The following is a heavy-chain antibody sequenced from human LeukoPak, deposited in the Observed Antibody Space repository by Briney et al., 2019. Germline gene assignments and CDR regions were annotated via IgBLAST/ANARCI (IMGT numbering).Heavy chain of an antibody. CDR2: INPNSGGT. V-gene: IGHV1-2*02. J-gene: IGHJ4*02. CDR3: ARDATIAADQFDY. Sequence: ASVKVSCKASGYTFTGYYMHWVRQALGQGLEWMGWINPNSGGTNYAQKFQGRVTMTRDTSISTAYMELSRLRSDDTAVYYCARDATIAADQFDYWGQGTLVTVSS. CDR1: GYTFTGYY. D-gene: IGHD6-13*01.